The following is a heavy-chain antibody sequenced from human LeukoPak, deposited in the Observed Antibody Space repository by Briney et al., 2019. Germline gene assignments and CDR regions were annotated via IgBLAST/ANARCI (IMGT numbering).Heavy chain of an antibody. CDR1: GYTFTGYY. V-gene: IGHV1-2*02. D-gene: IGHD2/OR15-2a*01. J-gene: IGHJ6*02. Sequence: ASVEVSCKASGYTFTGYYMHWVRQAPGQGLEWMGWINPNSGGTNYAQKFQGRVTMTRDTSISTAYMELSRLRSDDTAVYYCASLSSLSHYYGMDVWGQGTTVTVSS. CDR3: ASLSSLSHYYGMDV. CDR2: INPNSGGT.